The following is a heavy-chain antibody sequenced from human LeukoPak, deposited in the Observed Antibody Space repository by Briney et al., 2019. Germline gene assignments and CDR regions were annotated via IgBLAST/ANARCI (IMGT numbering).Heavy chain of an antibody. CDR1: GGSISSSR. V-gene: IGHV3-21*01. D-gene: IGHD5-24*01. Sequence: PSETLSLTCTVSGGSISSSRYYWAWIRQAPGKGLEWVSSISSSSSYIYYADSVRGRFTISRDNAKNSLYLQMNSLRAEDTAVYYCARGRDGSQSPIDDWGQGTLVTVSS. CDR3: ARGRDGSQSPIDD. CDR2: ISSSSSYI. J-gene: IGHJ4*02.